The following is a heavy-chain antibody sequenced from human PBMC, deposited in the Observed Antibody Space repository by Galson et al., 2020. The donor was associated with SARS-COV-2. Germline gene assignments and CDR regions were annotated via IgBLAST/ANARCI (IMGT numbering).Heavy chain of an antibody. D-gene: IGHD6-13*01. J-gene: IGHJ4*02. V-gene: IGHV3-43*01. CDR2: ITWDGGTT. Sequence: GESLKISCAASGFTFREYTMHWVRQAPGKGLEWVSLITWDGGTTYYADSVRGRFTISRDNSKNSLYPQMTSLRTEDNALYYCARSAAAAGIGFGRPFFDYLGQGTLVPVSS. CDR3: ARSAAAAGIGFGRPFFDY. CDR1: GFTFREYT.